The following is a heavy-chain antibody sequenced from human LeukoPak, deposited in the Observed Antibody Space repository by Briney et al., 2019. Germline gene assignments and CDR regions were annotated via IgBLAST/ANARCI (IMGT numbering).Heavy chain of an antibody. V-gene: IGHV3-7*01. J-gene: IGHJ4*01. CDR1: EFNFAIEW. CDR3: AGDRGWTFYL. D-gene: IGHD3-10*01. CDR2: IKGDGSEK. Sequence: GGSLRLSCAASEFNFAIEWMTWVRQAPGTGLEWVATIKGDGSEKYYVDSVKGRFTISRDNAKNSLYLQMNSLKDEDTAVYYRAGDRGWTFYLWGQGTLVTVSS.